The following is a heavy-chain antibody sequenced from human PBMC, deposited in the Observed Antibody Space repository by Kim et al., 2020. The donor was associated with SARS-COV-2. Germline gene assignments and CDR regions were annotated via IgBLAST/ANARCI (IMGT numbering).Heavy chain of an antibody. Sequence: GGSLRLSCAASGFTFSSYAMSWVRQAPGKGLEWVSAISGSGGSTYYADSVKGRFTISRDNSKNTLYLQMNSLRAEDTAVYYCAKALVQGRYDYYYYYGMDVWGQGTTVTVSS. CDR2: ISGSGGST. CDR1: GFTFSSYA. V-gene: IGHV3-23*01. CDR3: AKALVQGRYDYYYYYGMDV. J-gene: IGHJ6*02. D-gene: IGHD1-26*01.